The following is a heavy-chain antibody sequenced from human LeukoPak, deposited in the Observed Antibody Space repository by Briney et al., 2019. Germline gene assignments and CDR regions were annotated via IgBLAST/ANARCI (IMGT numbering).Heavy chain of an antibody. Sequence: PGGSLRLSCSASGFSFTDSYMNWFRRSPEKGLEWIAYITSSGATTEYADSVKGRFTISRVNAKNSLYLQMNSLRPDDTAVYYCARDPDYGDPYWGQGTLVTVSS. CDR1: GFSFTDSY. CDR3: ARDPDYGDPY. J-gene: IGHJ4*02. V-gene: IGHV3-11*01. D-gene: IGHD4/OR15-4a*01. CDR2: ITSSGATT.